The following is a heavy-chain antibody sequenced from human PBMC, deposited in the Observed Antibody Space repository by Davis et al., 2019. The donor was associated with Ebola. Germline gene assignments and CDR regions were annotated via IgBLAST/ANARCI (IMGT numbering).Heavy chain of an antibody. D-gene: IGHD3-10*01. V-gene: IGHV1-46*01. J-gene: IGHJ6*02. Sequence: ASVKVSCKASGYAFTSYGISWVRQAPGQGLEWMGIINPSGGSTSYAQKFQGRVTMTRDTSTSTVYMELSSLRSEDTAVYYCARDRVRGVIKTYGLDVWGQGTTVTVSS. CDR3: ARDRVRGVIKTYGLDV. CDR2: INPSGGST. CDR1: GYAFTSYG.